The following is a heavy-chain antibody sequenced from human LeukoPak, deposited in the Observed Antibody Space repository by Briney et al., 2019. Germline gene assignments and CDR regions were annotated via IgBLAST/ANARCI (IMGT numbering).Heavy chain of an antibody. CDR2: INSDGSTT. CDR3: GRGYTSRLDY. Sequence: GGSLRLSCAASGFTFSSYWMHWVRQVPGKGLVWVSRINSDGSTTNYADSVKGRFTISRDNAKNTLYLQMNSLRAEDTAVYYCGRGYTSRLDYWGQGTLVTVFS. J-gene: IGHJ4*02. V-gene: IGHV3-74*01. CDR1: GFTFSSYW. D-gene: IGHD5-18*01.